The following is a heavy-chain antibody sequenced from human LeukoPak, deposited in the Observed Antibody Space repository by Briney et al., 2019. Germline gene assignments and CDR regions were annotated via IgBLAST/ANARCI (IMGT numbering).Heavy chain of an antibody. D-gene: IGHD6-13*01. CDR2: FSPAGDST. CDR1: GFTFSDYS. Sequence: PGGSLRLSCAASGFTFSDYSMSWVRQAPGAGLEWGSAFSPAGDSTTDADSVKGRFTISRDNSKSTLYLQMHGLTAEDTALYYCARRLVTAGVTDFFDYWGHGTLVSVSS. V-gene: IGHV3-23*01. CDR3: ARRLVTAGVTDFFDY. J-gene: IGHJ4*01.